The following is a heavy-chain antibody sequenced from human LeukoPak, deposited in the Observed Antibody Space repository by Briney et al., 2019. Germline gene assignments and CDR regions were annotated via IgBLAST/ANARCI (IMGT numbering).Heavy chain of an antibody. CDR3: ASQPGYSSGWLYYFDY. D-gene: IGHD6-19*01. J-gene: IGHJ4*02. CDR2: IYYSGSN. Sequence: AETLSLTCTVSGGSISSSSYYWGWIRPPPGKGLEWIGSIYYSGSNYYNPSLKSRVTISVDTSKNQFSLKLSSVTAADTAVYYCASQPGYSSGWLYYFDYWGQGTLVTVSS. V-gene: IGHV4-39*01. CDR1: GGSISSSSYY.